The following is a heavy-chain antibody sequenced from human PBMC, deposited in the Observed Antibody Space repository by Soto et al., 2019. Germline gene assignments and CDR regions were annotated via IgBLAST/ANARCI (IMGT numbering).Heavy chain of an antibody. CDR2: IWYDGSNK. CDR3: ARDRYYYDSSGYYYSY. V-gene: IGHV3-33*01. J-gene: IGHJ4*02. Sequence: LRLSCAASGFTFSSYGMHWVRQAPGKGLEWVAVIWYDGSNKYYADSVKGRFTISRDNSKNTLYLQMNSLRAEDTAVYYCARDRYYYDSSGYYYSYWGQGXLVTVYS. CDR1: GFTFSSYG. D-gene: IGHD3-22*01.